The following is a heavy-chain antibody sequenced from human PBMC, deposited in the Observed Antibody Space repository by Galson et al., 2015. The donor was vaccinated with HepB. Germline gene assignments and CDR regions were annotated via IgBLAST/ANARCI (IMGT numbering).Heavy chain of an antibody. CDR3: ATVWSSTHYAMAV. Sequence: QSGAEVKKPGESLKISCKGSGYRFTTYWIGWVRQMPGKGLEWMGIIYLGDSDTRYSPSFQGQVTISVEKSITTAYLQWSSLKASDTAMYYCATVWSSTHYAMAVWGQGTTVTVSS. J-gene: IGHJ6*02. D-gene: IGHD3-3*01. CDR2: IYLGDSDT. CDR1: GYRFTTYW. V-gene: IGHV5-51*01.